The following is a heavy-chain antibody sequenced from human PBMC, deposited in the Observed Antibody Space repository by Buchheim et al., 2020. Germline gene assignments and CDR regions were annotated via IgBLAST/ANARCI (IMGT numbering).Heavy chain of an antibody. Sequence: EVQLVESGGGLVRPGRSLRLSCRASGFSFGDYAMTWFRPAPGKGLEWVGFITSKSYGESTQYAASVRGRFSTSRDDSRNIAYLQMSSLKSEDTAVYYCSRDLRLLRFLYFFDYWGQGT. CDR3: SRDLRLLRFLYFFDY. CDR2: ITSKSYGEST. J-gene: IGHJ4*02. V-gene: IGHV3-49*03. D-gene: IGHD3-3*01. CDR1: GFSFGDYA.